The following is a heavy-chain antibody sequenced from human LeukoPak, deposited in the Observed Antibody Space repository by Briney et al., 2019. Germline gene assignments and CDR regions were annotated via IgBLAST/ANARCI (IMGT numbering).Heavy chain of an antibody. CDR2: ITYNSGTI. CDR1: YA. J-gene: IGHJ4*02. Sequence: YAIQWVRPAPGNGLEGVSYITYNSGTILYADSVKGRFTISSDNAQDSLYLQMGSLRDEDTAVYYGARDSGYSYAEDDWGQGTLVTVSS. V-gene: IGHV3-48*02. D-gene: IGHD5-18*01. CDR3: ARDSGYSYAEDD.